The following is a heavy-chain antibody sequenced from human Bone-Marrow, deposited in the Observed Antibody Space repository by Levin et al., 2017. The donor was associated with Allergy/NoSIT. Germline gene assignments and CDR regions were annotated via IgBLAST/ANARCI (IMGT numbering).Heavy chain of an antibody. CDR1: GYIFSSYG. V-gene: IGHV3-30*18. D-gene: IGHD3-9*01. CDR3: AKEYFFFDVSGYFDS. J-gene: IGHJ4*02. Sequence: PGGSLRLSCAASGYIFSSYGIHWVRQAPGKGLEWVAFISHDGSNEDYLDSVKGRFSVSRDNSKNMVSLQMSSLGAEDTAVYFCAKEYFFFDVSGYFDSWGQGTLVSVSA. CDR2: ISHDGSNE.